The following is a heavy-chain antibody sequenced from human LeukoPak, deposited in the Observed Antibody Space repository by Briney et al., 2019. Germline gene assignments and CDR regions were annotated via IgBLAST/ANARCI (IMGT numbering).Heavy chain of an antibody. CDR2: IYYSGST. CDR3: ARGVTKFDF. Sequence: GSLRLSCAASGFTVSSNYMSWVRQAPGKGLEWIGSIYYSGSTYFNPSLKSRVTISVDTSKHQFSLKLSSVTAADTAVYYCARGVTKFDFWGQGTLVTVSS. V-gene: IGHV4-39*07. D-gene: IGHD3-3*01. CDR1: GFTVSSNY. J-gene: IGHJ4*02.